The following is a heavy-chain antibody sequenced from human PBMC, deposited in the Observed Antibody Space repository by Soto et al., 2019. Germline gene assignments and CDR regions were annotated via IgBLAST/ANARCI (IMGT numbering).Heavy chain of an antibody. CDR3: ARDFFPPVRNYYYYGMDV. CDR1: GITVSSNY. D-gene: IGHD3-3*01. V-gene: IGHV3-66*01. CDR2: IYSGGST. J-gene: IGHJ6*02. Sequence: GGSLRLSCAASGITVSSNYMSWVRQAPGKGLEWVSVIYSGGSTYYADSVKGRFTISRDNSKNTLYLQMNSLRAEDTAVYYCARDFFPPVRNYYYYGMDVWGQGTTVTVSS.